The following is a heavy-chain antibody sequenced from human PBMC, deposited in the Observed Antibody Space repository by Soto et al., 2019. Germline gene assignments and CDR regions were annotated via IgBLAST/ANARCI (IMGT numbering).Heavy chain of an antibody. CDR2: VLPVFGTT. CDR3: ARDRALRGFDY. Sequence: QVQLVQSGAEVKKPGSSVKVSCKASGDTFTSNAISWVRQAPGQGLEWMGTVLPVFGTTNYAPKFLGRLTITADDSSSTAYMELRSLKSEDTAVYYCARDRALRGFDYWGQGTLVTVS. CDR1: GDTFTSNA. J-gene: IGHJ4*02. D-gene: IGHD3-10*01. V-gene: IGHV1-69*18.